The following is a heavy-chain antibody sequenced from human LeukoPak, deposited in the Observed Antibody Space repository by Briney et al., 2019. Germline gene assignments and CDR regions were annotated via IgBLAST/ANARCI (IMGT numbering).Heavy chain of an antibody. D-gene: IGHD3-10*01. CDR3: ASLRGSGSQYFDY. CDR2: ISSSGLTI. CDR1: GFTFSSYE. V-gene: IGHV3-48*03. Sequence: GGSLRLSCAASGFTFSSYEMNWVRQAPGKGLEWISYISSSGLTIYYADSVKGRFTISRDNAKNSLYLQMNSLRAEDTAVYYCASLRGSGSQYFDYWGQGTLVAVSS. J-gene: IGHJ4*02.